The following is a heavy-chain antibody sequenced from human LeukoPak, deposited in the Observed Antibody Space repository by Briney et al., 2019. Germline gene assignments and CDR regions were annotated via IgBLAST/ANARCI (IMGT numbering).Heavy chain of an antibody. V-gene: IGHV4-34*01. CDR2: INHSGST. CDR3: ASSGWYRGY. D-gene: IGHD6-19*01. Sequence: KSSETLSLTCAVYGGSFSGYYWSWIRQPPGKGLEWIGEINHSGSTTYNPSLKSRVTISVDTSKNQFSLKLSSVTAADTAVYYCASSGWYRGYWGQGTLVTVSS. J-gene: IGHJ4*02. CDR1: GGSFSGYY.